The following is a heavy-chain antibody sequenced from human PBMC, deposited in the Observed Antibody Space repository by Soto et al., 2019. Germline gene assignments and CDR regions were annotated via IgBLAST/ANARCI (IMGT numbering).Heavy chain of an antibody. V-gene: IGHV3-23*01. D-gene: IGHD6-19*01. J-gene: IGHJ4*02. CDR3: AKELVAVAGTGCHS. Sequence: EVQLLESGGGLVQPGGSLRLSCAASGFTFSSYAMSWVRQAPGKGLEWVSVISGSGNSPHYADSVKGRFTISRDNSKNTLSLQMNSLRAEDTAVYYCAKELVAVAGTGCHSWGQGTLVTVSS. CDR2: ISGSGNSP. CDR1: GFTFSSYA.